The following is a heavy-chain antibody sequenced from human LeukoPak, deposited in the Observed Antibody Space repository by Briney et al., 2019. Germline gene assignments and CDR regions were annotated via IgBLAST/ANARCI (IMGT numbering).Heavy chain of an antibody. D-gene: IGHD3-10*02. CDR2: ISHSSGAE. CDR3: ARDYVFAFDY. J-gene: IGHJ4*02. CDR1: GFRFSTYS. V-gene: IGHV3-48*01. Sequence: GGSLRLSCAASGFRFSTYSMNWVRQAPGKGLEWISYISHSSGAEHYTDFVKGRFTISRDNDKKALYLQMNSLRAEDAAVYFCARDYVFAFDYWGLGTLVTVSS.